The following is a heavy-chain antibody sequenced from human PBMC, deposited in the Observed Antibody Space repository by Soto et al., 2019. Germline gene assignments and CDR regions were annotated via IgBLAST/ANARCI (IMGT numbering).Heavy chain of an antibody. Sequence: WGSLRLSCAASGFTFSSYGMHWVRQAPGKGLEWVAVIWYDGTNKYYADSVEGRFTISRDNSKNKLYLQMNSLRAEDAAVYYCARDAYDSSGYYPFDYWGQGTLVTVSS. CDR3: ARDAYDSSGYYPFDY. CDR2: IWYDGTNK. CDR1: GFTFSSYG. D-gene: IGHD3-22*01. V-gene: IGHV3-33*01. J-gene: IGHJ4*02.